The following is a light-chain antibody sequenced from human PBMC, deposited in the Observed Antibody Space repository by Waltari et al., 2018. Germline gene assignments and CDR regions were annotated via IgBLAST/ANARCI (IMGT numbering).Light chain of an antibody. Sequence: DIQMTQSPSSLSASVGDTVTITCQASQDISNYLNWYQQKPGKAPKLLIYDASNLETGVPSRFSGSGSGTEFTVIISSLQPEHIATYYCQRYNNIPRHRIAFGQGTRLEIK. J-gene: IGKJ5*01. CDR3: QRYNNIPRHRIA. CDR2: DAS. CDR1: QDISNY. V-gene: IGKV1-33*01.